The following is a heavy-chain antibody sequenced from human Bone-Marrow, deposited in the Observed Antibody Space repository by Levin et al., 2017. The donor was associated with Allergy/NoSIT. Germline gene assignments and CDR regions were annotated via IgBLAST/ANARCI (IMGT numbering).Heavy chain of an antibody. V-gene: IGHV3-30*18. J-gene: IGHJ4*02. D-gene: IGHD2-21*02. CDR2: ILYDGTNK. CDR3: AKAGDSPGSIDH. CDR1: GFTFSSYG. Sequence: GESLKISCAASGFTFSSYGMHWVRQAPGKGLEWVAAILYDGTNKHYLDSVKGRFTISRDNPRNTVYLQMDTLTVEDTAVYYCAKAGDSPGSIDHWGQGSLVTVS.